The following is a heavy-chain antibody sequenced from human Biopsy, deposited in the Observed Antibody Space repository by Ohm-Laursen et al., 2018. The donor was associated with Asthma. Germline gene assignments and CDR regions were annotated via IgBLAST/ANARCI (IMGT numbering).Heavy chain of an antibody. D-gene: IGHD3-22*01. V-gene: IGHV3-53*01. Sequence: SLRLSCAASGFAVSRDHMFWVRQAPGKGLEWVSVIYSGGTSHTADSVRGRFTISRDYSKNTLYLQMHSLRAEDTAVYYCARGDSSNWSQYYFDYWGQGTLVTVPS. CDR1: GFAVSRDH. J-gene: IGHJ4*02. CDR2: IYSGGTS. CDR3: ARGDSSNWSQYYFDY.